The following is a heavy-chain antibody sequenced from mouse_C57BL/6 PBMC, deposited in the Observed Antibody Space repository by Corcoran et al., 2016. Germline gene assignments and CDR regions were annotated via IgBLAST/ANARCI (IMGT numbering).Heavy chain of an antibody. CDR2: INPNNGGT. Sequence: EVQLQQSGPEPVKPGASVKITCKASGYTFTDYYMNWVKQSHGKRLEWIGDINPNNGGTSYNQKFKGKATLTVDKSSSTAYMELRSLTSEDSAVYYCARSNYDYDGFAYWGQGTLVTVSA. CDR3: ARSNYDYDGFAY. CDR1: GYTFTDYY. J-gene: IGHJ3*01. D-gene: IGHD2-4*01. V-gene: IGHV1-26*01.